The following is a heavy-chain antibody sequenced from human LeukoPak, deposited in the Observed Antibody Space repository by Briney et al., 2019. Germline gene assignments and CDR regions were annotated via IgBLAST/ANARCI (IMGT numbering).Heavy chain of an antibody. V-gene: IGHV4-34*01. CDR3: ARGLTIWGYSSSTFDY. D-gene: IGHD6-13*01. Sequence: SETLSLTCAVYGGSFSGYYWSWIRQPPGKGLEWIGEINHSGSTDYNPSLKSRVTISVDTSKNQFSLKLSSVTAADTAVYYCARGLTIWGYSSSTFDYWGEGSLVTVSS. CDR1: GGSFSGYY. J-gene: IGHJ4*02. CDR2: INHSGST.